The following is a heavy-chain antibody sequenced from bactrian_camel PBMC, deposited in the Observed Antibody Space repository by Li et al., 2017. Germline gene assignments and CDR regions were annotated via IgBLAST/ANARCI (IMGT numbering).Heavy chain of an antibody. CDR1: GITGSSGR. J-gene: IGHJ4*01. CDR2: IGESV. Sequence: HVQLVESGGGSVQAGGSLRLSCVASGITGSSGRRMGWFRMVPGKEREDVACIGESVSYADSVKGRFAISRDEGDGKILYLQMDNLLPDDSARYYCAAGWRVDCDSGALRPASRTFWGQGTQVTVS. V-gene: IGHV3-3*01. CDR3: AAGWRVDCDSGALRPASRTF. D-gene: IGHD3*01.